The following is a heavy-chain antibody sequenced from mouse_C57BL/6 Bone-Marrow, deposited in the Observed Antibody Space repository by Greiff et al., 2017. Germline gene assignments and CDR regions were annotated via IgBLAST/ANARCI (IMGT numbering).Heavy chain of an antibody. CDR1: GYTFTSYW. CDR3: ARAIRITTVVAYYFDY. CDR2: IDPNSGGT. V-gene: IGHV1-72*01. Sequence: QVQLQQPGAELVKPGASVKLSCKASGYTFTSYWMHWVKQRPGRGLAWIGRIDPNSGGTKYNEKFKSKATLTVDKPSSTAYMQLSSLTSEDSAVYYFARAIRITTVVAYYFDYWGQGTTLTVSS. J-gene: IGHJ2*01. D-gene: IGHD1-1*01.